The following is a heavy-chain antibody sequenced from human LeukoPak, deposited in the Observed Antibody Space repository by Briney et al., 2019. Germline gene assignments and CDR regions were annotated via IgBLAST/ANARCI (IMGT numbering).Heavy chain of an antibody. V-gene: IGHV3-23*01. D-gene: IGHD3-22*01. CDR3: AKEGPDIVYYDSSGYYPPDY. Sequence: GGSLRLSCAASGFTFSSYARRWVRQAPGKGLEWVSAISGSGGSTYYADSVKGRFTISRDNSKNTLYLQMNSLRAGDTAVYYCAKEGPDIVYYDSSGYYPPDYWGQGTLVTVSS. J-gene: IGHJ4*02. CDR2: ISGSGGST. CDR1: GFTFSSYA.